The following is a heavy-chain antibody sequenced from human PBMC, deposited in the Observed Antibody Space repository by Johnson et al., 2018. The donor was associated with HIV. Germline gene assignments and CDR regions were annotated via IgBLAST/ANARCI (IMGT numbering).Heavy chain of an antibody. V-gene: IGHV3-66*01. CDR1: GFTFSDYY. CDR2: IYSGGST. CDR3: VTLVVAPPFDI. D-gene: IGHD2-15*01. J-gene: IGHJ3*02. Sequence: VQLVESGGGLVKPGGSLRLSCAASGFTFSDYYMSWIRQAPGKGLEWVSVIYSGGSTYYADSVKGRFTISRDNSKNTLYLQMNSLRAEDTAVYYCVTLVVAPPFDIWGQGTMVTVSS.